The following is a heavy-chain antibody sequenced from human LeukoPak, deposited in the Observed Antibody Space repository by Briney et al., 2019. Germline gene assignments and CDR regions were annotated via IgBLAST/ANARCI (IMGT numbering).Heavy chain of an antibody. J-gene: IGHJ4*02. V-gene: IGHV3-30-3*01. Sequence: GGSLRLSCAASGFTFSSYAMHWVRQAPGKGLEWVAVISYDGSNKYYADSVKGRFTISRDNSKNTLYLQMNSLSAEDTAVYYCTRIRSSSGWYEPFDYWGQGTLVTVSS. CDR1: GFTFSSYA. CDR3: TRIRSSSGWYEPFDY. CDR2: ISYDGSNK. D-gene: IGHD6-19*01.